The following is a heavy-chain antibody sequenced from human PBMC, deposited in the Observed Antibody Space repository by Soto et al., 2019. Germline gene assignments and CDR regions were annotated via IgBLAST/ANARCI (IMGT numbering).Heavy chain of an antibody. CDR2: IKSDGSNI. V-gene: IGHV3-74*01. D-gene: IGHD3-10*01. CDR3: ARGGFSGSGSFIQGDY. J-gene: IGHJ4*02. CDR1: GFTFSSYW. Sequence: EVQLVESGGGLVQPGGSLRLSCAASGFTFSSYWMHWVRQAPGKGLVWVSRIKSDGSNINYADSVKCRFTISRDNAKNTLYLQMNSLRAEDTAIYYCARGGFSGSGSFIQGDYWGQGTLVTVSS.